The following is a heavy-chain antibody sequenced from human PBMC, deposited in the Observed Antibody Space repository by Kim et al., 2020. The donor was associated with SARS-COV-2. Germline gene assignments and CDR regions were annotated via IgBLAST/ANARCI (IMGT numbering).Heavy chain of an antibody. CDR3: KWDRGVMSPDY. D-gene: IGHD3-10*01. V-gene: IGHV3-15*01. Sequence: GGSLRLSCAASGFSFINAWMSWVRQAPGKGLEWVGRIKSKTDGATTDDAAPVKGRFTISRDDSKNTLYLQMNSLKTEDTVVYYCKWDRGVMSPDYWGQGTLVTVSS. CDR2: IKSKTDGATT. CDR1: GFSFINAW. J-gene: IGHJ4*02.